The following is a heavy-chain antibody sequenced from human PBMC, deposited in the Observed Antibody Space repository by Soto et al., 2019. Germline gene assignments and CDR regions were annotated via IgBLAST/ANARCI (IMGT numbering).Heavy chain of an antibody. J-gene: IGHJ4*02. CDR1: GYTFTSYG. D-gene: IGHD2-15*01. V-gene: IGHV1-18*01. CDR2: ISAYNGNT. Sequence: QVQLVQSGAEVKKPGASVKVSCKASGYTFTSYGISWVRQAPGQGLEWMGWISAYNGNTNYAQQLQGRVTMTTGTSTSTDYMELSSLRSDDTAVYYCAREGVYGSGGSCYGGWFDYWGQGTLVTVSS. CDR3: AREGVYGSGGSCYGGWFDY.